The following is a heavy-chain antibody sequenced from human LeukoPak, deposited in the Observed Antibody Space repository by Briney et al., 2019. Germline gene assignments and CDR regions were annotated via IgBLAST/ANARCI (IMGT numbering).Heavy chain of an antibody. CDR3: AKVLDTSGYFYYLDS. CDR1: GASIRTYY. J-gene: IGHJ4*02. CDR2: ISYSGGT. V-gene: IGHV4-59*01. D-gene: IGHD3-22*01. Sequence: SETLSLTCTVSGASIRTYYWSWIRQPPGKGLEWIGYISYSGGTNYNPSLKSRVSISMDTSNNQFSLKLSSVTAADTAVFYCAKVLDTSGYFYYLDSWGQGTLVTVSS.